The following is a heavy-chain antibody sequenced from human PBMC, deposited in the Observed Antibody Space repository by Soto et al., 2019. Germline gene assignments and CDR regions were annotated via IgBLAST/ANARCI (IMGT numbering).Heavy chain of an antibody. D-gene: IGHD3-22*01. CDR3: ARDKLGDYYDSSGPDAFDI. J-gene: IGHJ3*02. CDR2: IIPIFGTA. Sequence: SVKVSCKASGGTFSSYAISWVRQAPGQGLEWMGGIIPIFGTANYAQKFQGRVTITADKSTSTAYMGLSSLRSEDTAVYYCARDKLGDYYDSSGPDAFDIWGQGTMVT. CDR1: GGTFSSYA. V-gene: IGHV1-69*06.